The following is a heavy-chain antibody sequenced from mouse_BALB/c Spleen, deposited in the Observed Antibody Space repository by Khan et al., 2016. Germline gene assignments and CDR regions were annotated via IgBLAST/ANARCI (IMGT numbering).Heavy chain of an antibody. D-gene: IGHD2-3*01. CDR3: AQIYAGYCGCAD. CDR1: GFNIKDTY. CDR2: IDPANGNT. V-gene: IGHV14-3*02. Sequence: VQLQQSGAELVKPGASVKLSCTASGFNIKDTYMHWVKQRPEQGLEWIGRIDPANGNTKYDPKFQGKATITADTTSNTAYLQLSSLTSEDTAVECCAQIYAGYCGCADWSQGTLVTVSA. J-gene: IGHJ3*01.